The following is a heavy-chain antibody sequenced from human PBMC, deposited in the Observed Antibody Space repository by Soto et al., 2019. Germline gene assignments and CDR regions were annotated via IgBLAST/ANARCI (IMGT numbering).Heavy chain of an antibody. V-gene: IGHV4-31*11. CDR3: AREKRAKSDF. CDR1: GASISSGGYY. CDR2: VYYSGST. J-gene: IGHJ4*02. Sequence: QVQLQESGPGLVKPSQTLSLTCVVSGASISSGGYYWSWIRQHPGKGLEWIGYVYYSGSTYYNPYLKSRVTISVDTSKTQFSLRLSSWTAADTAVYHCAREKRAKSDFWGQGILVTVSP.